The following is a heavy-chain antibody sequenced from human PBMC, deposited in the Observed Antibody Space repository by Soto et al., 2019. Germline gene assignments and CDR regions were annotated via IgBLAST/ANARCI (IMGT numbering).Heavy chain of an antibody. CDR2: ISSSGSTI. CDR3: ARENYYCSSTSCYTPDP. CDR1: GFTFSDYY. J-gene: IGHJ5*02. Sequence: GGSLRLSCAASGFTFSDYYMSWIRQAPGKGLEWVSYISSSGSTIYYADSVKGRFTISRDNAKNSLYLQMNSLRAEDTAVYYCARENYYCSSTSCYTPDPWGQGTLVTVSS. V-gene: IGHV3-11*01. D-gene: IGHD2-2*02.